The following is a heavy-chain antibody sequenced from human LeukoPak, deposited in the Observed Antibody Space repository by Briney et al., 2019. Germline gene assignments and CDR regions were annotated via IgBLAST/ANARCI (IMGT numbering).Heavy chain of an antibody. CDR2: IKQDGSEK. D-gene: IGHD3/OR15-3a*01. CDR3: ARDRRTVQRYYSYHYMDV. V-gene: IGHV3-7*01. Sequence: GGSLRLSCAASGFTFSSYGMSWVRQAPGKGLEWVANIKQDGSEKYFVDSVKGRFTISRDNARNSLFLQMNSLRAGDTAVYYCARDRRTVQRYYSYHYMDVWGKGTTVTVSS. J-gene: IGHJ6*03. CDR1: GFTFSSYG.